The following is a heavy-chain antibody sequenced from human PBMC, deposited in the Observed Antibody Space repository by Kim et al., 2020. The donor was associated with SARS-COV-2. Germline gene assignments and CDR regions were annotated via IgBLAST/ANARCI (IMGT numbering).Heavy chain of an antibody. Sequence: GGSLRLSCAASEFTFSSYAMSWVRQAPGKGLEWVSSISGSGGSTFYADSVKGRFTISRDNSRNTLYLQMNSLRAEDTAVYYCAKDPCCGGDTCYSYFDYWRQGTVLPVS. D-gene: IGHD2-15*01. J-gene: IGHJ4*02. CDR1: EFTFSSYA. CDR2: ISGSGGST. CDR3: AKDPCCGGDTCYSYFDY. V-gene: IGHV3-23*01.